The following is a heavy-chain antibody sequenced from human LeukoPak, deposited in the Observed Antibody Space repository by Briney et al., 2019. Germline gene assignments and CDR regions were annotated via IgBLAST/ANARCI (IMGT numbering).Heavy chain of an antibody. J-gene: IGHJ3*02. CDR2: IYYSGST. CDR1: GGSFSGYY. D-gene: IGHD6-13*01. V-gene: IGHV4-34*01. CDR3: ARTSGSSGDI. Sequence: PSETLSLTCAVYGGSFSGYYWSWIRQPPGKGLEWIGSIYYSGSTYYNPSLKSRVTISVDTSKNQFSLKLSSVTAADTAVYYCARTSGSSGDIWGQGTMVTVSS.